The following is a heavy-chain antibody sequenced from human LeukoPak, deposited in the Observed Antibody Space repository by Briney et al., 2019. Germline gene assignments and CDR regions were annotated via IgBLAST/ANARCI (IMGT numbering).Heavy chain of an antibody. CDR3: ARGYCSGGTCYLVENWLDP. Sequence: ASVKVSCKASGYTLTAYYIYWVRQAPGQGLEWMGRINPNSGGTDYAQNFQGRVTMTRDTSISAAYMELSRLRSDDTAVYYCARGYCSGGTCYLVENWLDPWGQGTLVTVSS. CDR2: INPNSGGT. V-gene: IGHV1-2*06. D-gene: IGHD2-15*01. J-gene: IGHJ5*02. CDR1: GYTLTAYY.